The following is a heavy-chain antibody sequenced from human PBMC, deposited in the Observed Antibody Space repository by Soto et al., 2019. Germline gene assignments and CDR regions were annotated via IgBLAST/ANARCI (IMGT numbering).Heavy chain of an antibody. V-gene: IGHV3-11*01. CDR3: AKQQLMVYSGYGMDV. CDR1: GFSFSDNY. J-gene: IGHJ6*02. CDR2: ISSGGRDI. D-gene: IGHD2-8*01. Sequence: QVQLVESGGGLVKSGGSLRLSCAASGFSFSDNYMSWIRQAPGKGLEWVSYISSGGRDIYYADAVKGRFTISRDNGKNSLYQQMNGLRAEDTGVYYCAKQQLMVYSGYGMDVWGQVTKVTVSS.